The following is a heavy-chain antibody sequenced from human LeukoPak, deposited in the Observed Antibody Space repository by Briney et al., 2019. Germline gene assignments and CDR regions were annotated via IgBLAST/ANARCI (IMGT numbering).Heavy chain of an antibody. CDR2: IKSDGSNT. CDR1: EFTFSSYW. D-gene: IGHD6-25*01. V-gene: IGHV3-74*01. J-gene: IGHJ3*02. CDR3: ARVGARLGAFDI. Sequence: GGSLRLSCAASEFTFSSYWMHWVRQAPGKGLVWVSRIKSDGSNTSYADSVKGRFTISRDNAKNTLFLQMNSLRAKDTAVYYCARVGARLGAFDIWGQGTLVTVSS.